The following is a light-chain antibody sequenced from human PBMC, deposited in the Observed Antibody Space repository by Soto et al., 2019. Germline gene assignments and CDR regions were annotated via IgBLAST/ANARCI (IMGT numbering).Light chain of an antibody. V-gene: IGLV1-40*01. CDR1: SSSIGAGYD. J-gene: IGLJ3*02. Sequence: QSVLTQPPSVSGAPGQRVTISCTGSSSSIGAGYDVHWYQQVPGTAPKLLIYGNTNRPSGVPDRFSGSKSGTSASLAITGLQAEDEADYYCQSYDSGLSGWRVFGGGTKLTVL. CDR2: GNT. CDR3: QSYDSGLSGWRV.